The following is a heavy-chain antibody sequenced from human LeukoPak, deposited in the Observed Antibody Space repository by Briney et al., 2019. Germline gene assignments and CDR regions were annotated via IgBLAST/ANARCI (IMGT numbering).Heavy chain of an antibody. D-gene: IGHD6-13*01. Sequence: GRSLRLSCAASGFTFSSYGMHWVRQAPGKGLEWVAVISYDGSNKYYADSVKGRFTISRDNSKNTLYLQMNSLRAEDTAVYYCAKDLSGRGQQLAPPDYWGQGTLVTVSS. CDR2: ISYDGSNK. CDR3: AKDLSGRGQQLAPPDY. CDR1: GFTFSSYG. J-gene: IGHJ4*02. V-gene: IGHV3-30*18.